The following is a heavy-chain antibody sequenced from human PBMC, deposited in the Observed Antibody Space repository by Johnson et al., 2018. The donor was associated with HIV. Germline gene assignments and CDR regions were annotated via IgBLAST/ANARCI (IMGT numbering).Heavy chain of an antibody. CDR2: IWYAGSNK. CDR3: VKGMDSSSWYAFDI. V-gene: IGHV3-33*06. CDR1: GFTFNSYG. J-gene: IGHJ3*02. Sequence: QVQLVESGGGLVQPGRSLRLSCAASGFTFNSYGMHWVRPAPGKGLEWVAVIWYAGSNKYYADSVKCRFTISRDNSKNTLYLQMNSLRAEDTAIYYCVKGMDSSSWYAFDIWGQGTMVTVSS. D-gene: IGHD6-13*01.